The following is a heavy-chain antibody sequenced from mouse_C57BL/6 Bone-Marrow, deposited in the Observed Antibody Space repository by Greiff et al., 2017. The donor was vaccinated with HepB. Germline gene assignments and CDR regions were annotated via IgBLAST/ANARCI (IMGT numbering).Heavy chain of an antibody. CDR3: ARSPLPPFDY. CDR1: GYTFTSYG. Sequence: VKLVESGAELARPGASVKLSCKASGYTFTSYGISWVKQRTGQGLEWIGEIYPRSGNTYYNEKFKGKAPLTADKSSSTAYMELRSLTSEDSAVYFCARSPLPPFDYWGQGTTLTVSS. V-gene: IGHV1-81*01. D-gene: IGHD2-10*01. J-gene: IGHJ2*01. CDR2: IYPRSGNT.